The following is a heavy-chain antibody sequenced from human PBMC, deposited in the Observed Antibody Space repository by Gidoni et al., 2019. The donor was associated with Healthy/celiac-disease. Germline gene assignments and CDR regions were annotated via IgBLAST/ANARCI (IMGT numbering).Heavy chain of an antibody. CDR2: INTNTGKP. CDR1: GYTFTSYA. V-gene: IGHV7-4-1*02. J-gene: IGHJ4*02. Sequence: QVQLVQSGSELKKPGASVKVSCKASGYTFTSYAMNWVRQAPGQGLEWMGWINTNTGKPTYAQGCTGRFVFSLDTSVSTAYLQSSSLKAEDTAVYYCARDGRGLQSLHEFDYWGQGTLVTVSS. D-gene: IGHD4-4*01. CDR3: ARDGRGLQSLHEFDY.